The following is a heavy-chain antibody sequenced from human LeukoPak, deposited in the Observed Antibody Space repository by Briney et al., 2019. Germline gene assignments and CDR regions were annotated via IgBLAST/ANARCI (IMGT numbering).Heavy chain of an antibody. J-gene: IGHJ4*02. V-gene: IGHV4-34*01. Sequence: WIGEINHIGSTNYNPSLKSRVTISVDTSKNQFSLKLSSVTAADTAVYYCARGLNYYDSSGPNWGQGTLVTVSS. CDR3: ARGLNYYDSSGPN. CDR2: INHIGST. D-gene: IGHD3-22*01.